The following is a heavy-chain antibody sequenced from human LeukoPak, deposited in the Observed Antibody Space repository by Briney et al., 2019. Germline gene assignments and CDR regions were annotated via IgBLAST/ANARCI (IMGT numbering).Heavy chain of an antibody. CDR3: ARGHQEGSSGYDY. CDR2: INHSGST. J-gene: IGHJ4*02. CDR1: GGSFSGYY. Sequence: SETLSLTCAVYGGSFSGYYWSWIRQPPGKGLEWIGEINHSGSTNYNPSLKSRVTISVDTSKNQFSLKLSSVTAEDTAVYYCARGHQEGSSGYDYWGQGTLVTVSS. V-gene: IGHV4-34*01. D-gene: IGHD3-22*01.